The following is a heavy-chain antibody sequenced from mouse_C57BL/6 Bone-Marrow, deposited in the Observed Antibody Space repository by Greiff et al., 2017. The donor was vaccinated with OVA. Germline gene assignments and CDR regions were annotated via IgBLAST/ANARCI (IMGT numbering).Heavy chain of an antibody. V-gene: IGHV1-69*02. CDR2: IDPSDSYT. D-gene: IGHD2-1*01. J-gene: IGHJ1*03. CDR3: APLYYGNPSYWYFDV. CDR1: GYTFTSYW. Sequence: QVQLQQPGAELVKPGASVKLSCKASGYTFTSYWMHWVKQRPGQGLEWIGVIDPSDSYTNYNQKFKGKATLTVDTSSSPAYMQLSSLTSEDSAVYYCAPLYYGNPSYWYFDVWGTGTTVTVSS.